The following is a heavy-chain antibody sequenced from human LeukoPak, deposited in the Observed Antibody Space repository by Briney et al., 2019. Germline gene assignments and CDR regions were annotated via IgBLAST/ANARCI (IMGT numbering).Heavy chain of an antibody. V-gene: IGHV1-2*02. CDR2: INPSGGST. J-gene: IGHJ4*02. Sequence: ASVKVSCKASGYTFTNYYFHWVRQAPGQGLEWMGIINPSGGSTNYAQKFQGRVTMTRDTSISTAYMELSRLRSDDTAVYYCARKLLGYYDSSGYWGYWGQGTLVTVSS. CDR1: GYTFTNYY. D-gene: IGHD3-22*01. CDR3: ARKLLGYYDSSGYWGY.